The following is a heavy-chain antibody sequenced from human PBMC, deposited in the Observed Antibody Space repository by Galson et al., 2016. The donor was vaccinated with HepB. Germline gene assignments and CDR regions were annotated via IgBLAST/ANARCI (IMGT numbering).Heavy chain of an antibody. V-gene: IGHV3-64D*06. Sequence: SLRLSCAASGFTFSSYAMHWVRQAPGKGVEYVSSISSNGDSTYYTDSVKGRFTISRDNSKKTLNLQMSSLRAEDTAVYYCARVRSSWYYFDYWGQGTLVTVSS. CDR2: ISSNGDST. CDR3: ARVRSSWYYFDY. J-gene: IGHJ4*02. D-gene: IGHD6-13*01. CDR1: GFTFSSYA.